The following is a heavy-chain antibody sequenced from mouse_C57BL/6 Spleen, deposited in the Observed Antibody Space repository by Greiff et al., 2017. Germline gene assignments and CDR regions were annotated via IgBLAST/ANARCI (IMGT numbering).Heavy chain of an antibody. CDR3: ARHGGSSGDFDY. CDR2: ISSGGSYT. Sequence: EVQVVESGGDLVKPGGSLKLSCAASGFTFSSYGMSWVRQTPDKRLEWVATISSGGSYTYYPDSVKGRFTISRDNAKNTLYLQMSSLKSEDTAMYYCARHGGSSGDFDYWGQGTTLTVSS. CDR1: GFTFSSYG. D-gene: IGHD3-2*02. V-gene: IGHV5-6*01. J-gene: IGHJ2*01.